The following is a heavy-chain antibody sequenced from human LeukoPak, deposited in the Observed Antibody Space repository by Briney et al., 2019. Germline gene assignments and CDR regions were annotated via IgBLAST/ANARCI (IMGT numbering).Heavy chain of an antibody. CDR3: ARDFVPLDEFWNELDY. J-gene: IGHJ4*02. D-gene: IGHD3-3*01. CDR1: GFTFNNYA. V-gene: IGHV3-30*03. Sequence: PGGSLRLSCAASGFTFNNYAMHWVRQPPGKGLECVAVISYDGSNIYYADSVKGRFTISRDNSRYTLYLQMNSLRPEDTAVYYCARDFVPLDEFWNELDYWGLGTLVTVSS. CDR2: ISYDGSNI.